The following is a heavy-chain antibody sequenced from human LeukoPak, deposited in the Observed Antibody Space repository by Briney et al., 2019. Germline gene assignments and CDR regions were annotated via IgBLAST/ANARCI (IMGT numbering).Heavy chain of an antibody. Sequence: ASVKVSCKASGYSFTAYYMHWVRQAPGQGLEWMGWINPNSGGTNYAQKFQGRVTMTRDTSITTAYMEMSRLRSDDTALYFCARSPHILTGENFDYWGQGTLVTVSS. D-gene: IGHD3-9*01. J-gene: IGHJ4*02. CDR3: ARSPHILTGENFDY. V-gene: IGHV1-2*02. CDR2: INPNSGGT. CDR1: GYSFTAYY.